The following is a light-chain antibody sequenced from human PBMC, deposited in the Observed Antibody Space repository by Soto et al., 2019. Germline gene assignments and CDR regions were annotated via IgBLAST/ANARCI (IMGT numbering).Light chain of an antibody. CDR2: GTS. Sequence: EIVLTQSPGILSLSPGEGAALSCRASQSLSNFFLAWYQQKPGQAPSLLIYGTSIRATGIPDRFSGSGSGTDFTLTIIRLEPEDFAVYYCQQYDISPWTFGQGTKVDIK. CDR1: QSLSNFF. CDR3: QQYDISPWT. V-gene: IGKV3-20*01. J-gene: IGKJ1*01.